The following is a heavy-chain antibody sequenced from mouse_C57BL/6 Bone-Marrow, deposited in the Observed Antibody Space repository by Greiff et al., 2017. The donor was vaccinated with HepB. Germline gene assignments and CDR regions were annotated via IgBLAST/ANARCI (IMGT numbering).Heavy chain of an antibody. CDR1: GYSFTDYN. CDR3: AALITTVTSYAMDY. D-gene: IGHD1-1*01. V-gene: IGHV1-39*01. J-gene: IGHJ4*01. Sequence: EVQLQESGPELVKPGASVKISCKASGYSFTDYNMNWVKQSTGKSLEWIGVINPNYGTTSYNQKFKGKATLTVDQSSSTAYMQLNSLTSEDSAVYYCAALITTVTSYAMDYWGQETSVTVSS. CDR2: INPNYGTT.